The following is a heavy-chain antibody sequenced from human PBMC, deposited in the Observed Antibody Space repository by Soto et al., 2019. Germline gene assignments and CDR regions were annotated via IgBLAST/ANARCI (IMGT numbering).Heavy chain of an antibody. CDR3: AHGECSGADCYSRWDFGL. J-gene: IGHJ2*01. CDR1: GFSLTTGGGA. V-gene: IGHV2-5*05. Sequence: QITLKESGPTLVKPTQTLTLTCTFSGFSLTTGGGAVGWIRQPPGKALEWLALIYWDDDKRSGTSLKSRLSNTNPTPKSRVVLTMTTMDPVDTAKYCCAHGECSGADCYSRWDFGLWGRGTLVTVSS. D-gene: IGHD2-15*01. CDR2: IYWDDDK.